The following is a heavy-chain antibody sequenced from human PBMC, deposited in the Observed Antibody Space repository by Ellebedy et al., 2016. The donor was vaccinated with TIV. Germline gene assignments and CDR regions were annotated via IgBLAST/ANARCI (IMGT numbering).Heavy chain of an antibody. J-gene: IGHJ4*02. CDR3: TTLEYSSGWLRAPLDY. D-gene: IGHD6-19*01. V-gene: IGHV3-15*01. CDR1: GFTFSNAW. CDR2: IKSKTDGGTT. Sequence: GESLKISXAASGFTFSNAWMSWVRQAPGKGLEWVGRIKSKTDGGTTDYAAPVKGRFTISRDDSKNTLYLQMNSLKTEDTAVYYCTTLEYSSGWLRAPLDYWGQGTLVTVSS.